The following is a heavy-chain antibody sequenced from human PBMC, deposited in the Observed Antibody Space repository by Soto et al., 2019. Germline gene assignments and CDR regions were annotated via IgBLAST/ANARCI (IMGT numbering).Heavy chain of an antibody. CDR1: RYTSPCQD. J-gene: IGHJ4*02. V-gene: IGHV1-46*01. CDR3: ARGPMGQLDY. CDR2: INPSGGST. D-gene: IGHD1-1*01. Sequence: VTVACRASRYTSPCQDQHTAREAAGAGQAWMGIINPSGGSTSDAQKFQGRVTMTRDTSTSTFYMALSSLRSDDTAGYYGARGPMGQLDYWGQGTLVTVSS.